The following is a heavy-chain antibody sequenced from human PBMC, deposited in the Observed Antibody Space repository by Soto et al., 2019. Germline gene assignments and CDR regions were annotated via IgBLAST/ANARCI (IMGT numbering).Heavy chain of an antibody. CDR2: INHSGST. V-gene: IGHV4-34*01. Sequence: SETLSLTCAVYGGSFSGYYWSWIRQPPGKGLEWIGEINHSGSTNYNPSLKSRVTISVDTSKNQFSLKLSSVTAADTAVYYCARIRPRWYSGTPDHAFDIWGQGTMVTVSS. J-gene: IGHJ3*02. CDR1: GGSFSGYY. D-gene: IGHD1-26*01. CDR3: ARIRPRWYSGTPDHAFDI.